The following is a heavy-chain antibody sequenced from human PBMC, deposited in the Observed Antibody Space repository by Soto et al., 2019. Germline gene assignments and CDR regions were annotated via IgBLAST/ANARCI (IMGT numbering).Heavy chain of an antibody. D-gene: IGHD3-3*02. V-gene: IGHV3-15*02. J-gene: IGHJ4*02. CDR2: SVSKSDGGTI. Sequence: EVQLVESGGALVNPGGSLRLSCAASGFPFSNAWMNWVRQAPGKGLEWVGRSVSKSDGGTIDYAAPVKGRFTISRDDSKYTLYLQMNSLKTEDTAVYYCATDAFAEGPSYWGQGTLVTVSS. CDR3: ATDAFAEGPSY. CDR1: GFPFSNAW.